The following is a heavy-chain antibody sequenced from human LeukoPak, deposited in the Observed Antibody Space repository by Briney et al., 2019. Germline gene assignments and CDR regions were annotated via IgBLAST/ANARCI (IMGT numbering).Heavy chain of an antibody. D-gene: IGHD3-22*01. CDR3: AKRDDSGGNLVDL. CDR1: GGSIRSGSHY. J-gene: IGHJ4*02. CDR2: IYYSGST. Sequence: SETLSLSCTVSGGSIRSGSHYWAWIRQPPGKGLEWIGSIYYSGSTYYNPSLENRVTISIDTSKNHFSLKLSSLSAADTSVYYCAKRDDSGGNLVDLWGQGTLVTVS. V-gene: IGHV4-39*02.